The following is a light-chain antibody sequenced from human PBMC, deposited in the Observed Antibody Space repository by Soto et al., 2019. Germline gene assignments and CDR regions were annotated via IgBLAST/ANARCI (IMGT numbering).Light chain of an antibody. CDR3: QQYGSSPPIT. CDR2: DAS. J-gene: IGKJ5*01. V-gene: IGKV1-5*01. CDR1: QSISSW. Sequence: IQMTQSPSTLSASVGDRVTITCRASQSISSWLAWYQQKPGKAPKLLIYDASSLESGVPSRFSGSGSGTDFTLTISRLEPEDFAVYYCQQYGSSPPITFGQGTRLEI.